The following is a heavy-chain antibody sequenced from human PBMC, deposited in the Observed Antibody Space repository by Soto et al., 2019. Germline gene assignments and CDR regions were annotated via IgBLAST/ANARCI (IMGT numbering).Heavy chain of an antibody. CDR3: AWAYCGGDCYTNWFDP. J-gene: IGHJ5*02. V-gene: IGHV1-18*04. Sequence: ASVKVSCKASGYTFTSYGISWVRQAPGQGLEWMGWISAYNGNTNYAQRLQGRVTMTTDTSTSTAYMELRSLRSDDTAVYYCAWAYCGGDCYTNWFDPWGQGTLVTVSS. CDR1: GYTFTSYG. D-gene: IGHD2-21*02. CDR2: ISAYNGNT.